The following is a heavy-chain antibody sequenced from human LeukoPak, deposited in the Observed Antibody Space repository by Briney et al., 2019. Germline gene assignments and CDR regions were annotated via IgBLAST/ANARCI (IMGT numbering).Heavy chain of an antibody. J-gene: IGHJ5*02. V-gene: IGHV3-21*01. CDR2: ISSGSSYI. CDR1: GFTFSSYS. Sequence: GGSLRLSCAASGFTFSSYSMNWVRQAPGKGLEWVSSISSGSSYIYYADLVKGRFTISRDNSKNTLYLQMNSLRAEDTAVYYCARAPYGSEIRWFDPWGQGTLVTVSS. D-gene: IGHD3-10*01. CDR3: ARAPYGSEIRWFDP.